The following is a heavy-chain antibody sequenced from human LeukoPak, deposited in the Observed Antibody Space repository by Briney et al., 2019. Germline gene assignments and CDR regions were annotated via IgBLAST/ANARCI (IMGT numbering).Heavy chain of an antibody. J-gene: IGHJ4*02. Sequence: GGSLRLSCAASGFTFSSYAMSWVRQAPGEGLEWGSSISGTGGSTYYADSVKGRFTISRDNSKNTLYLQMSSLRAEDTAVFYCAKEGALYYGSGSYSYFDYWGQGTLVTVSS. CDR3: AKEGALYYGSGSYSYFDY. V-gene: IGHV3-23*01. CDR2: ISGTGGST. D-gene: IGHD3-10*01. CDR1: GFTFSSYA.